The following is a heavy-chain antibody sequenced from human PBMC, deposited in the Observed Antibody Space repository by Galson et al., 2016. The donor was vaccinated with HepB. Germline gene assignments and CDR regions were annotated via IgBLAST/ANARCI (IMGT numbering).Heavy chain of an antibody. CDR2: SSHTGST. CDR1: GGSLSAYY. CDR3: ATGYCSGGSCYSGAFHI. Sequence: ETLSLTCAVHGGSLSAYYWNWLRQPPGKGLEWIGESSHTGSTDSNPSLKRRVAFSVDTSKNQFSLNLNSVTDADTAVYYCATGYCSGGSCYSGAFHIWGRGTMVTVSS. V-gene: IGHV4-34*01. J-gene: IGHJ3*02. D-gene: IGHD2-15*01.